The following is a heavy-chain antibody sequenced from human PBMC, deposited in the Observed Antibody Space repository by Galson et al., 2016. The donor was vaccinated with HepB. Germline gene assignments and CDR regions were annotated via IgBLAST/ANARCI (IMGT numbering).Heavy chain of an antibody. CDR1: GGTFNNYA. D-gene: IGHD6-19*01. J-gene: IGHJ5*02. V-gene: IGHV1-69*13. Sequence: SVKVSCKASGGTFNNYAISWVRQAPGQGLEWMGGIIPIFAIAKYSQNFQGRATITADESTSTFYMDLSSLRSEDTAVYYCARSQQWLTTNWLDPWGQGTLVTVSS. CDR3: ARSQQWLTTNWLDP. CDR2: IIPIFAIA.